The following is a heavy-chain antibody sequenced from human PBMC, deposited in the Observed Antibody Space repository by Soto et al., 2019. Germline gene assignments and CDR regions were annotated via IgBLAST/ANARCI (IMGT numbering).Heavy chain of an antibody. Sequence: GASVKVSCKASGYTFSSYAMHWVRQAPGQRLEWMGWINAGNGNTKHSQKFQGRVTITRDTSASTAYMELSSLRSEDTAVYYCARDPMRTAVAFDYWGQGTLVTVSS. V-gene: IGHV1-3*01. J-gene: IGHJ4*02. CDR3: ARDPMRTAVAFDY. CDR2: INAGNGNT. CDR1: GYTFSSYA. D-gene: IGHD6-19*01.